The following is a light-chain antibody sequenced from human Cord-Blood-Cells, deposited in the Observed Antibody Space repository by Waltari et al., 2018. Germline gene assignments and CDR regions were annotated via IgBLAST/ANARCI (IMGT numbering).Light chain of an antibody. Sequence: EIVLTQSPGTLSLSPGERATLSCRASQSVSSSYLALYQQKPGQAPRLLIYGASSRATGIPDRFSGSGSGTDFTLTISRLEPEDFAVYYCQQYYSTPLTFGGGTKVEIK. CDR1: QSVSSSY. CDR2: GAS. J-gene: IGKJ4*01. CDR3: QQYYSTPLT. V-gene: IGKV3-20*01.